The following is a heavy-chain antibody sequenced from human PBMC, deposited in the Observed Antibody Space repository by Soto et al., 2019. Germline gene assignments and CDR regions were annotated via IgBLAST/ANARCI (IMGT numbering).Heavy chain of an antibody. V-gene: IGHV1-3*01. Sequence: QVQLVQSGAEVKKPGASVKVSCKASGYTFTSYAMHWVRQAPGQRLEWMGWINAGNGNTKYSQKFQGRVTITRDTSASTAYMELSSLRSEDTAVYYCARLPLRGGPTYYFDYWGQGTLVTVSS. J-gene: IGHJ4*02. D-gene: IGHD3-16*01. CDR2: INAGNGNT. CDR1: GYTFTSYA. CDR3: ARLPLRGGPTYYFDY.